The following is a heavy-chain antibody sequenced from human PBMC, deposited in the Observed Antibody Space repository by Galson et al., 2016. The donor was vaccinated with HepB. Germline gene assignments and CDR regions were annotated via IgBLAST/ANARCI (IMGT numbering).Heavy chain of an antibody. D-gene: IGHD2-2*01. CDR1: GFTFSNAW. CDR2: IKSKTDGGTT. CDR3: TTEGFLGYCSSTSCYINH. Sequence: SLRLSCAASGFTFSNAWMSWVRRAPGKGLEWVGRIKSKTDGGTTDYAAPVKGRFTISRDDSKNTLYLQVNSLKTEDTAVYYCTTEGFLGYCSSTSCYINHWGQGTLVTVSS. J-gene: IGHJ4*02. V-gene: IGHV3-15*01.